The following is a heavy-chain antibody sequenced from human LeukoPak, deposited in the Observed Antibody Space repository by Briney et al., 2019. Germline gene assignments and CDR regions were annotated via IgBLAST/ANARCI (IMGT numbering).Heavy chain of an antibody. CDR3: AKLLRAGRLLTISLDS. J-gene: IGHJ4*02. V-gene: IGHV3-23*01. CDR2: VSGSGGTT. D-gene: IGHD3-10*01. Sequence: PGGSLRLSCAASGFTFSSYATHWVRQAPGKGLEWVSAVSGSGGTTHYADSAKGRFTISRDNSKNTLYLQLNSLRAEDTAVYYCAKLLRAGRLLTISLDSWGQGTLVTVSS. CDR1: GFTFSSYA.